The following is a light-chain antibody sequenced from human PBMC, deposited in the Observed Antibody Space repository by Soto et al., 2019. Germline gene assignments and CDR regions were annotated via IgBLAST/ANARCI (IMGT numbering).Light chain of an antibody. CDR2: GAS. J-gene: IGKJ1*01. CDR1: QSVSSIY. CDR3: QQYGSSSWT. Sequence: EIGLTQSPGTLSLSPEERATLSCRASQSVSSIYLAWYQHKPGQAPRLLIYGASSRATGIPDRFSGSGSGTDFTLTISRLEPEDFAVYYCQQYGSSSWTFGRGTTVEIK. V-gene: IGKV3-20*01.